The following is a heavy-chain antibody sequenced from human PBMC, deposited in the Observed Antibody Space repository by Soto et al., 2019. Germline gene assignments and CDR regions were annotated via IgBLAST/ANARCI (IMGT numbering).Heavy chain of an antibody. Sequence: QVHLVQSGAEVKKPGASVKVSCKGSGYGFTTYGITWVRQAPGQGLEWMAWISAHNGNTIYAQKVQGRVTVTRDTSTSTAYMELRSLRYDDTAVYYCARGRYGDYWGQGALVTVSS. CDR3: ARGRYGDY. J-gene: IGHJ4*02. V-gene: IGHV1-18*01. CDR1: GYGFTTYG. D-gene: IGHD1-1*01. CDR2: ISAHNGNT.